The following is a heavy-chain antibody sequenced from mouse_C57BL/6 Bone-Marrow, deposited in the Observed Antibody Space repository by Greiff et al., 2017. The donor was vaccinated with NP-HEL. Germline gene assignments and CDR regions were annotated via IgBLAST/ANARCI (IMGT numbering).Heavy chain of an antibody. D-gene: IGHD4-1*02. CDR1: GYTFTDYY. CDR2: IFPGSGST. CDR3: AREVPPTGPDYFDY. V-gene: IGHV1-75*01. J-gene: IGHJ2*01. Sequence: VKLQQSGPELVKPGASVKISCKASGYTFTDYYINWVKQRPGQGLEWIGWIFPGSGSTYYNEKFKGKATLTVDTSSSPAYMLLRSLTSDDSAVYCCAREVPPTGPDYFDYWGQGTTLTVSS.